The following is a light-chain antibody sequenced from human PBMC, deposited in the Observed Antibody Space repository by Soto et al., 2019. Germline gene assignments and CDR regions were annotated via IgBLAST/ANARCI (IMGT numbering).Light chain of an antibody. Sequence: QAVATQPPSASATPGQRVTISCSGSSSNIGTNYVYWYQHLPGTAPKLLIYRNDQRPSGVPDRFSGSMSGTAASLAIGGLRSEDEADYYCAAWDDSLSGVVFGGGTKLTVL. J-gene: IGLJ2*01. CDR2: RND. CDR3: AAWDDSLSGVV. CDR1: SSNIGTNY. V-gene: IGLV1-47*01.